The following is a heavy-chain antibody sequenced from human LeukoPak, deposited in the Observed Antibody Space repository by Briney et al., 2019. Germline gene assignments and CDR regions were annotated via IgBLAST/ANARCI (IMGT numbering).Heavy chain of an antibody. V-gene: IGHV4-34*01. CDR1: GGSFSGYY. J-gene: IGHJ4*02. Sequence: PSETLSLTCAVYGGSFSGYYWSWIRQPPGKGLEWIGEINHSGSTNYNPSLKSRVTISVDTSKNQFSLKLSSVTAADTAVYYCARLTAMGSYYFDYWGQGTLVTVSS. CDR3: ARLTAMGSYYFDY. D-gene: IGHD5-18*01. CDR2: INHSGST.